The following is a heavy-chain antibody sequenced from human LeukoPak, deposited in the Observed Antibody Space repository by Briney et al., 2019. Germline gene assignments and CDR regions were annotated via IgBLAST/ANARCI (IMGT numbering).Heavy chain of an antibody. J-gene: IGHJ4*02. CDR1: GGSISSYY. CDR3: GGGWMFRGGDFDY. D-gene: IGHD3-10*02. CDR2: IYYSGST. V-gene: IGHV4-59*01. Sequence: PSETLSLTCTVSGGSISSYYWSWIRQPPGKGLEWIGYIYYSGSTNYNPSLKSRVTISVDTSKNQFSLKLSSVTAADTAVYYCGGGWMFRGGDFDYWGQGTLSPSPQ.